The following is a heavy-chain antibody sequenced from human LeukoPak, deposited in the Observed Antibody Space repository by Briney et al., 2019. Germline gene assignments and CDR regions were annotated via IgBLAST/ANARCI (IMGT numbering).Heavy chain of an antibody. CDR2: IKSKTDGGTT. V-gene: IGHV3-15*01. CDR3: KGTRITLFRGVYDAFAI. Sequence: PGGSLRLSCAASGFTFSNVWMSWVRQAPGKGLEWVGRIKSKTDGGTTDYAAPVKGRFTISRDDSKNTVHLQMNSLKTEDTAVYYCKGTRITLFRGVYDAFAIWGQGTMVTVSS. D-gene: IGHD3-10*01. J-gene: IGHJ3*02. CDR1: GFTFSNVW.